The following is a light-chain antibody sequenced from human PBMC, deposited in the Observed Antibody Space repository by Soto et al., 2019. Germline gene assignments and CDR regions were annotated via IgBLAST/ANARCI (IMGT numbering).Light chain of an antibody. V-gene: IGKV3-20*01. CDR2: GAS. CDR3: QQYATTPFT. CDR1: QSVGSNY. J-gene: IGKJ3*01. Sequence: EIVLTQSPGTLSLSLWERATVSCRASQSVGSNYLAWYQRKPGQAPRLLIYGASSRATGIPDRFSGSGSGTDFTLTISRLEPEDFSVYYCQQYATTPFTFGPGTKVDIK.